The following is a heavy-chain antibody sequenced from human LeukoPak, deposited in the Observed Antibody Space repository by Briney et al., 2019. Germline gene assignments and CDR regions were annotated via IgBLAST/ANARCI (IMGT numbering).Heavy chain of an antibody. J-gene: IGHJ4*02. D-gene: IGHD2/OR15-2a*01. CDR2: TNANSGGT. CDR1: GYTFTGYY. CDR3: ARDLLILEESHDY. Sequence: ASVKLSCKASGYTFTGYYMHWVRQPPGQGLEWMGWTNANSGGTNYAQKFQGRVTMTRDTSISTAYMELSRLRSDERAVYYGARDLLILEESHDYWGQGTLVTVSS. V-gene: IGHV1-2*02.